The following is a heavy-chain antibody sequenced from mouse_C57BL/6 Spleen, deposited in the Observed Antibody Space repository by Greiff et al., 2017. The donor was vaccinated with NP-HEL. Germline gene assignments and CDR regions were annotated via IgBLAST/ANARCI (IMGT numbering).Heavy chain of an antibody. CDR3: TSYYSLDY. D-gene: IGHD2-12*01. CDR1: GFTFSNYW. CDR2: IRLKSDNYAT. J-gene: IGHJ2*01. V-gene: IGHV6-3*01. Sequence: EVKLEESGGGLVQPGGSMKLSCVASGFTFSNYWMNWVRQSPEKGLEWVAQIRLKSDNYATHYAESVKGRFTISRDDSKSSVYLQMNNLRAEDTGIYYCTSYYSLDYWGQGTTLTVSS.